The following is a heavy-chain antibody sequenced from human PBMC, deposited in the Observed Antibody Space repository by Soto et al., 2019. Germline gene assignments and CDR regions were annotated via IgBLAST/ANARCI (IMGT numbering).Heavy chain of an antibody. Sequence: QVQLVQSGAEVRKPGASVKVSCKASGYTFSTSGMSWLRQAPGQGLEWMGWISTYNGDTNDAPKFQDRVTMTSDTSTSTVYMEPRSLRSDDTAVYYCASAGAAPYYYYGMDVWGQGTRVTVSS. CDR2: ISTYNGDT. J-gene: IGHJ6*02. D-gene: IGHD2-15*01. V-gene: IGHV1-18*01. CDR3: ASAGAAPYYYYGMDV. CDR1: GYTFSTSG.